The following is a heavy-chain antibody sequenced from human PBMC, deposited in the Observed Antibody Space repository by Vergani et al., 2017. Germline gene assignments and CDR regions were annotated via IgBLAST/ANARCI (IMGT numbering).Heavy chain of an antibody. J-gene: IGHJ4*02. CDR1: GGSISSSSYY. V-gene: IGHV4-39*01. D-gene: IGHD5-12*01. Sequence: QLQLQESGPGLVKPSETLSLTCTVSGGSISSSSYYWGWLRQPPGKGLVWIGSIYYSGSTYYNPSLKSRVTISVETSKNQFSLKLSSVTAADTAVYYCAGHGYRDRIVDYWGQGTLVTVSS. CDR2: IYYSGST. CDR3: AGHGYRDRIVDY.